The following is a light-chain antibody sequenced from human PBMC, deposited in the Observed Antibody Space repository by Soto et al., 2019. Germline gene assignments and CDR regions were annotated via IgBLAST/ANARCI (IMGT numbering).Light chain of an antibody. CDR1: QGISSY. J-gene: IGKJ3*01. CDR3: QQLYSDPIT. Sequence: DIQLTQSPSFLSASVGDRVTITCRASQGISSYLAWYQQKPGKAPKLLIYTASTLQSGVPSRFSGSGSGTEFTLTISSLQPEDFGTYYCQQLYSDPITFGPGTKVDIK. CDR2: TAS. V-gene: IGKV1-9*01.